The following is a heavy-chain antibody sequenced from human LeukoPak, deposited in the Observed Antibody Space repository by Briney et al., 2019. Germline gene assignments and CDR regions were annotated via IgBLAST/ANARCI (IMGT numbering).Heavy chain of an antibody. D-gene: IGHD3-10*01. CDR2: ISSSSSYI. J-gene: IGHJ6*02. CDR3: ARVSGYGSGSYQYYYGMDV. Sequence: GGSLRLSCAASGFTFSSYSMNWVRQAPGKGLEWVSSISSSSSYIYYADSVKGRFTISRDNAKNSLYLQMNSLRAEDTAMYYCARVSGYGSGSYQYYYGMDVWGQGTTVTVSS. CDR1: GFTFSSYS. V-gene: IGHV3-21*01.